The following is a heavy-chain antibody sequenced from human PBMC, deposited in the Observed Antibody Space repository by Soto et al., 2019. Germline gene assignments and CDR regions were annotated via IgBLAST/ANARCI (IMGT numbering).Heavy chain of an antibody. V-gene: IGHV4-34*01. CDR1: GGSFSGYY. J-gene: IGHJ6*03. D-gene: IGHD3-3*01. CDR2: INHSGST. Sequence: QVQLQQWGAGLLKPSETLSLTCAVYGGSFSGYYWSWIRQPPGKGLEWIGEINHSGSTNYNPSLKTRVPISVDTSKNQFSLKLSSVTAADTAVYYCARAVGFWSGYYTAGYMDVWGKGTTVTVSS. CDR3: ARAVGFWSGYYTAGYMDV.